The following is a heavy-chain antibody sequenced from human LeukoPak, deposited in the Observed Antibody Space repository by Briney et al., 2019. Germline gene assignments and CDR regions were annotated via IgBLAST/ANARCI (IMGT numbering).Heavy chain of an antibody. CDR2: IYYSGST. CDR3: ARSPRRYLDRGAFHPAWLDP. J-gene: IGHJ5*02. D-gene: IGHD3-9*01. Sequence: PSETLSLTCTVSGGSISSYYWSWIRQPPGKGLEWIGYIYYSGSTNYNPSLKSRVTISLDTSKNQFPLNLNSVTAADTAVYFCARSPRRYLDRGAFHPAWLDPWGQGALVIVSS. CDR1: GGSISSYY. V-gene: IGHV4-59*01.